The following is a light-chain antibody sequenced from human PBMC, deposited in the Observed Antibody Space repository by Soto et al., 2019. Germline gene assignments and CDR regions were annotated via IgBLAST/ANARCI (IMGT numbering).Light chain of an antibody. Sequence: QSVLTQPASVSGSPGQSITISCTGTSSDVGSYNLVSWYQQHPGKAPKLMIYEVSKRPSGLSNRFSASKSGNTASPTISGLQAEDEADYYCCSYARSSTYVFGTGTKVTVL. CDR3: CSYARSSTYV. V-gene: IGLV2-23*02. CDR1: SSDVGSYNL. CDR2: EVS. J-gene: IGLJ1*01.